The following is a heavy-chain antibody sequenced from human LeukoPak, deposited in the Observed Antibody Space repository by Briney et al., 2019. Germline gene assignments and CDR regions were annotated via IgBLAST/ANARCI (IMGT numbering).Heavy chain of an antibody. V-gene: IGHV1-24*01. CDR1: GYTLTELS. CDR3: ATAGQQQWLVWGDAFDI. J-gene: IGHJ3*02. CDR2: FDPEDGET. D-gene: IGHD6-19*01. Sequence: ASVKVSCKVSGYTLTELSMHWVRQAPGKGLEWMGGFDPEDGETIYAQKFQGRVTMTEDTSTDTAYMELSSLRSEDTAVYYCATAGQQQWLVWGDAFDIWGQGTMVTVSS.